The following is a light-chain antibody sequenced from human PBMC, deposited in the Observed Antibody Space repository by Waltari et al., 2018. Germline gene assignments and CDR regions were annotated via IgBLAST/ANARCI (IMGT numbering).Light chain of an antibody. V-gene: IGLV2-14*03. Sequence: QSAPVQSDSVSVSPRQSYNISCTQSSSYVCADNYFSWYQQHPGKAPRLIIFDVSNRPSGVSNRFSGSKSGNTASLTISGLQAEDEADYYCASYVSSSTLELFGGGTSLTVL. J-gene: IGLJ3*02. CDR3: ASYVSSSTLEL. CDR2: DVS. CDR1: SSYVCADNY.